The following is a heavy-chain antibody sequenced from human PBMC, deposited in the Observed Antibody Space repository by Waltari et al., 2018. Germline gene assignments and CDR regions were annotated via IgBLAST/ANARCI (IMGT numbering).Heavy chain of an antibody. J-gene: IGHJ5*02. D-gene: IGHD2-2*01. CDR2: ATTKTGNP. CDR3: AREVVPPQTIVVNWFDP. V-gene: IGHV7-4-1*02. CDR1: GYTFTDYA. Sequence: QLQLAQSGSELKKPGASVKISCKASGYTFTDYAINWVRQAPGQGLGLMGWATTKTGNPSGAQAFTGRFVFASDTSVSTAYLQITSLQTEDSAVYYCAREVVPPQTIVVNWFDPWGQGTLVTVSS.